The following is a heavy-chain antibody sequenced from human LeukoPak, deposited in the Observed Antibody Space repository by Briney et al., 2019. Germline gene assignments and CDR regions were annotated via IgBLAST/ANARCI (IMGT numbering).Heavy chain of an antibody. CDR1: GGSISSYY. D-gene: IGHD6-13*01. CDR3: AKSNIAEPARYYFDY. Sequence: PSETLSLTCTVSGGSISSYYWSWIRQPPGRGLEWIGCVYYIGTTTYNPSLKSRVTMSLDTSKNQFSLKLSSVTAADTAVYYCAKSNIAEPARYYFDYWGQGTLVTVSS. CDR2: VYYIGTT. V-gene: IGHV4-59*08. J-gene: IGHJ4*02.